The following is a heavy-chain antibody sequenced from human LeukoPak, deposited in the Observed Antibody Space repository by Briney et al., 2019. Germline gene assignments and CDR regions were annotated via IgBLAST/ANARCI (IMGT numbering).Heavy chain of an antibody. Sequence: HPGGSLRLSCAASGFTFSSYSMDWVRQAPGKGLEWVGRTRNKANSYTTEYAASVKGRFTISRDDSKNSLYLQMNSLKTEDTAVYYCARGVVGAAYYFDYWGQGTLVTVSS. CDR3: ARGVVGAAYYFDY. D-gene: IGHD1-26*01. CDR1: GFTFSSYS. V-gene: IGHV3-72*01. CDR2: TRNKANSYTT. J-gene: IGHJ4*02.